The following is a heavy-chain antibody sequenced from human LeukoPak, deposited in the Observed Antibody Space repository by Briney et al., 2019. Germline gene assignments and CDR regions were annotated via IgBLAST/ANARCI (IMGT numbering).Heavy chain of an antibody. J-gene: IGHJ4*02. Sequence: GASVKVSCKASGYTFTSYGISWVRQAPGQGLEWMGWISAYNGNTNYAQKLQGRVTMTTDTSTSTAYMELRSLRSDDTAVYYCARVLSGRFGELFRTVQYYFDYWGQGTLVTVSS. CDR2: ISAYNGNT. CDR1: GYTFTSYG. D-gene: IGHD3-10*01. CDR3: ARVLSGRFGELFRTVQYYFDY. V-gene: IGHV1-18*01.